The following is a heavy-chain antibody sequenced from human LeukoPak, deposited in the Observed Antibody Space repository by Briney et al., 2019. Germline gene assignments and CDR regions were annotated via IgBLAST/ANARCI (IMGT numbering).Heavy chain of an antibody. D-gene: IGHD5-24*01. CDR3: ARASNPWLQLT. Sequence: GGSLRLSCAASGFTFSNYWMIWVRQASGKGLEWVGNIKQDGSVNRYADSVRGRFTISRDNAQTSLYLQMNSLRAEDTAVYYCARASNPWLQLTWGQGTLVTVSS. CDR2: IKQDGSVN. CDR1: GFTFSNYW. V-gene: IGHV3-7*05. J-gene: IGHJ5*02.